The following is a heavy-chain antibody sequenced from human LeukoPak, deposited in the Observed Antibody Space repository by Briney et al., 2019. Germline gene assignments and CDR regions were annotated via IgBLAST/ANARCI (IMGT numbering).Heavy chain of an antibody. CDR1: GGSIGSSSYY. V-gene: IGHV4-39*01. Sequence: SETLSLTCTVSGGSIGSSSYYWGWIRQPPGKGLEWIGSIYYSGSTYYNPSLKSRVTISVDTSKNQFSLKLSSVTAADTAVYYCARVGQYDYVWGSYRFDYWGQGTLVTVSS. D-gene: IGHD3-16*02. J-gene: IGHJ4*02. CDR3: ARVGQYDYVWGSYRFDY. CDR2: IYYSGST.